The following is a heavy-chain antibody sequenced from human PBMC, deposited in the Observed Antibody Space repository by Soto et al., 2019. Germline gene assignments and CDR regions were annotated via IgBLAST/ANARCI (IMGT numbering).Heavy chain of an antibody. Sequence: ASETLSLTCAVYGGSFSGYYWSWIRQPPGKGLEWIGEINHSGSTNYNPSLKSRVTISVDTSKNQFSLKLSSVTAADTAVYYCARGDILTGYSYWGQGTLVTV. CDR1: GGSFSGYY. V-gene: IGHV4-34*01. CDR2: INHSGST. CDR3: ARGDILTGYSY. J-gene: IGHJ4*02. D-gene: IGHD3-9*01.